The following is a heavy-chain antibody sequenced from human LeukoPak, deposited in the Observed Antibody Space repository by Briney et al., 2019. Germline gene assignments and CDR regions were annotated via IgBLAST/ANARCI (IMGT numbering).Heavy chain of an antibody. V-gene: IGHV3-66*01. D-gene: IGHD2-21*02. CDR1: GFSVSNYY. CDR3: TRGQSYCGADCYSD. CDR2: MYTGGGR. J-gene: IGHJ4*02. Sequence: GGSLRLSCAASGFSVSNYYMSWVRQPPGKGLEWVSVMYTGGGRYYGDSVKGRFTISRDNSKNTVFLQMNSLRVEDTALYYCTRGQSYCGADCYSDWGQGTLVTVSP.